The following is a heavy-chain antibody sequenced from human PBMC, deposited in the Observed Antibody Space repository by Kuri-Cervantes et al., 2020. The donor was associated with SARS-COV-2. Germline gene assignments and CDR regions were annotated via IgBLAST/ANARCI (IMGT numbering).Heavy chain of an antibody. Sequence: SETLSLTCTVSGGSISSYYWSWIRQPPGKGLEWNGYIYYSGSTNYNPSLKSRVTISVDTSKNQFSLKLSSVTAADTAVYYCARVKTIFGVAPFDYWGQGTLVTVSS. D-gene: IGHD3-3*01. CDR1: GGSISSYY. V-gene: IGHV4-59*12. CDR2: IYYSGST. J-gene: IGHJ4*02. CDR3: ARVKTIFGVAPFDY.